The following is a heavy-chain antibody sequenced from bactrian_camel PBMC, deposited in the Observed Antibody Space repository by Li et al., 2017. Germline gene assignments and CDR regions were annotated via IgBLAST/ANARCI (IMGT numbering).Heavy chain of an antibody. CDR3: AADASYIGCEFSLAPGYRY. J-gene: IGHJ4*01. CDR1: GSTAVINY. V-gene: IGHV3S54*01. CDR2: IYTRDGTT. Sequence: HVQLVESGGGSVQAGGSLRLSCVASGSTAVINYMGWIRQSPGNEREVLAAIYTRDGTTHYADSVKGRFTISQDAAKQTIYLQMNSLKPEDTAMYYCAADASYIGCEFSLAPGYRYWGQGTQVTVS. D-gene: IGHD2*01.